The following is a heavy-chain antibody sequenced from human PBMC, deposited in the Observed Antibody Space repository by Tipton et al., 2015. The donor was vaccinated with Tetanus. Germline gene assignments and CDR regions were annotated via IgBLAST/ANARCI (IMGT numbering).Heavy chain of an antibody. D-gene: IGHD1-14*01. CDR2: ISYDGSHE. Sequence: SLRLSCAASGFSFSSFAMHWFRQAPGKGLEWLTVISYDGSHEIHADSVKGRFTISRDNSKNTLSLQLNSLRADDTAIYYCAKEALGVLNLWGKGTTVIVSS. CDR1: GFSFSSFA. CDR3: AKEALGVLNL. V-gene: IGHV3-30-3*01. J-gene: IGHJ6*04.